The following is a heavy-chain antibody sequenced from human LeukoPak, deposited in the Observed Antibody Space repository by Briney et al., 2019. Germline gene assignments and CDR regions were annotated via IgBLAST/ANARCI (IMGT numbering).Heavy chain of an antibody. CDR2: IYYSGST. D-gene: IGHD2-2*01. J-gene: IGHJ6*02. CDR3: ASACSSTSCYSNYYYGMDV. Sequence: SETLSLTCTVSGGSISSYYWSWIRQPPGKGLEWIGYIYYSGSTNYNPSLKSRVTISVDTSKNQFSLKLSSVTAADTAVYYCASACSSTSCYSNYYYGMDVWGQGTTVTVSS. CDR1: GGSISSYY. V-gene: IGHV4-59*08.